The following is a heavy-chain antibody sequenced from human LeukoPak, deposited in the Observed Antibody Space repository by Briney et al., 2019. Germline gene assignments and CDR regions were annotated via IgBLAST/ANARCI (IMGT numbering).Heavy chain of an antibody. CDR2: ISAYNGNT. V-gene: IGHV1-18*04. CDR1: GYTFTSYG. CDR3: ARVLGGELQYYFDY. J-gene: IGHJ4*02. Sequence: ASVKVSCKASGYTFTSYGISWVRQAPGQGLEWMGWISAYNGNTNYAQKLQGRVTMTTDTSTSTAYMELRSLRSDDTAVYYCARVLGGELQYYFDYWGQGTLVTVSS. D-gene: IGHD1-26*01.